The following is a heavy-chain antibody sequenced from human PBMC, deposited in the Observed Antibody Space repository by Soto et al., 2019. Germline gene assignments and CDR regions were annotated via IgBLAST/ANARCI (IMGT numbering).Heavy chain of an antibody. CDR1: GGSISSYY. Sequence: SETLSLTCTVSGGSISSYYWSWIRQPPGKGLEWIGYIYHSGSTYYNPSLKSRVTISVDRSKNQFSLKLSSVTAADTAVYYCARVFGDWYNWFDPWGQGTLVTVSS. CDR3: ARVFGDWYNWFDP. D-gene: IGHD3-10*01. V-gene: IGHV4-59*12. CDR2: IYHSGST. J-gene: IGHJ5*02.